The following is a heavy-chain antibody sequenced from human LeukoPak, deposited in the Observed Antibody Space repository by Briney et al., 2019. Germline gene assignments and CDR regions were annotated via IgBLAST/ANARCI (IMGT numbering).Heavy chain of an antibody. D-gene: IGHD1-7*01. Sequence: ASVKVSCKTSGYTFNRYVISWVRQAPGQGLEWMGWINTYNDNTKYAQRVQGRVTLTTDTATRTAYMELRSLKSDDTAVYYCARVPPYNWNYQNYWGQGTLVTVSS. CDR3: ARVPPYNWNYQNY. J-gene: IGHJ4*02. CDR2: INTYNDNT. CDR1: GYTFNRYV. V-gene: IGHV1-18*01.